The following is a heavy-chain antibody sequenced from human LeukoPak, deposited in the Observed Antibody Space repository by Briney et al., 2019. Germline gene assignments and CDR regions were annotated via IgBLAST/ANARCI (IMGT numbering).Heavy chain of an antibody. CDR2: INTNTGNP. CDR1: GYTFTSYT. Sequence: ASVKVSCKASGYTFTSYTMNWVRQAPGQGLEWMGWINTNTGNPTYAQGFTGRFVFSLDTSVSTAYLQISSLKAEDTAVYYCARDTMIVVVGDAFDIWGQGTMVTVSS. J-gene: IGHJ3*02. V-gene: IGHV7-4-1*02. CDR3: ARDTMIVVVGDAFDI. D-gene: IGHD3-22*01.